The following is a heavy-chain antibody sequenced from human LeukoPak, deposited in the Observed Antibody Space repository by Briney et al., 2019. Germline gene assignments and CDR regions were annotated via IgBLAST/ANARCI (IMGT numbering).Heavy chain of an antibody. CDR2: IYPGDSDT. CDR3: ARGIFGVVGAFDI. J-gene: IGHJ3*02. D-gene: IGHD3-3*01. Sequence: GESLKISCKASGYSFTNYWIGWVRQMPGKDLEWMGIIYPGDSDTKYSPSFQGQVTISADKSISTAYLQWSSLKASDTAMYYCARGIFGVVGAFDIWGQGTMVTVSS. V-gene: IGHV5-51*01. CDR1: GYSFTNYW.